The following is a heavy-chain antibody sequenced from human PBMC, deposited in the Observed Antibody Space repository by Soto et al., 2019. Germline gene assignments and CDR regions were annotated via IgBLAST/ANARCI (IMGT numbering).Heavy chain of an antibody. Sequence: QERLVQSGAEVRKPGSSVKVSCKVTGGTSTRYAINWVRQAPGQGLKWMGGIVPMFGTSKYAQKFQGRVTITADTSTNIAYMELRSLRSEDTAVYYCNRGSEYGFWSGYLWGQGTLVSVSS. V-gene: IGHV1-69*06. CDR3: NRGSEYGFWSGYL. D-gene: IGHD3-3*01. CDR2: IVPMFGTS. J-gene: IGHJ4*02. CDR1: GGTSTRYA.